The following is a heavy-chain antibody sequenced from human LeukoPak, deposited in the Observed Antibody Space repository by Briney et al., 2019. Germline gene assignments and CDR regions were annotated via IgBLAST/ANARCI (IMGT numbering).Heavy chain of an antibody. CDR3: ARDYDFWSGYSEH. V-gene: IGHV3-23*01. CDR2: ISGSGGYT. Sequence: GGSLRFSCAASGFTFSSYTMNWVRQAPGKGVEWVSLISGSGGYTYFADSVKGRFTISRDNSKNTLYLQMNSLRPADTAVYYCARDYDFWSGYSEHWGQGTRVTVSS. CDR1: GFTFSSYT. D-gene: IGHD3-3*01. J-gene: IGHJ1*01.